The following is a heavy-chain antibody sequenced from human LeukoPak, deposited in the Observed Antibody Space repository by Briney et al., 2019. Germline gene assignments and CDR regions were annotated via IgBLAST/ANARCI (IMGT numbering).Heavy chain of an antibody. V-gene: IGHV5-51*01. CDR1: GYSFTAYW. Sequence: GESLKISCRGSGYSFTAYWVAWVRQVPGKGLEWMATIYPGDSATTYSPSFQGQVTISADKSITTAYPQWSSLKGSDTAMYYCARPAAGLGGFDYWGQGTLVTVSS. D-gene: IGHD3-16*01. CDR3: ARPAAGLGGFDY. CDR2: IYPGDSAT. J-gene: IGHJ4*02.